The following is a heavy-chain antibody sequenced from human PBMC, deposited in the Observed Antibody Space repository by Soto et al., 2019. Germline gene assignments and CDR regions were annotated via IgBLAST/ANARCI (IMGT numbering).Heavy chain of an antibody. J-gene: IGHJ4*02. CDR1: GYTFTSFD. CDR3: VALAR. CDR2: MKPNSGDT. D-gene: IGHD6-6*01. Sequence: QVQLVQSGAEVREPGASVKVSCKASGYTFTSFDINWVRQASGQGLEWMGWMKPNSGDTGYGQKVQGRVALTRDTSTSTAYMELSGLKSEDTAVYYCVALARWGQGTLVTVSS. V-gene: IGHV1-8*01.